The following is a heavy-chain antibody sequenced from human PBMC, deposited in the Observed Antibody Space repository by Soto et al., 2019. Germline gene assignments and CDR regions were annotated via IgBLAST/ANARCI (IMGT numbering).Heavy chain of an antibody. J-gene: IGHJ3*02. CDR1: GGSISSSSYY. D-gene: IGHD4-17*01. CDR3: ARHTYVDYPIDAFDI. V-gene: IGHV4-39*01. Sequence: QLQLQESGPGLVKPSEPLSLTCTVSGGSISSSSYYWGWIRQPPGKGLEWIGSIYYSRSTYYNPSLKSRVTISVDTSKNQFSLKLSSVTAAETAVYYCARHTYVDYPIDAFDIWGQGTMVTVSS. CDR2: IYYSRST.